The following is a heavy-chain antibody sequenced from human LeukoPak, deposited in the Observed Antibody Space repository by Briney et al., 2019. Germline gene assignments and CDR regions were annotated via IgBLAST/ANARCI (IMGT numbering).Heavy chain of an antibody. CDR3: ARDLWGYCSGGSCYSGFASDY. D-gene: IGHD2-15*01. Sequence: GGSLRLSCAASGFTFDDYAMHWVRQAPGKGLEWVSLISWDGGSTYYADSVKGRFTISRDNSKNSLYLQMNSLRAEDTAVYYCARDLWGYCSGGSCYSGFASDYWGQGTLVTVSS. J-gene: IGHJ4*02. CDR2: ISWDGGST. CDR1: GFTFDDYA. V-gene: IGHV3-43D*03.